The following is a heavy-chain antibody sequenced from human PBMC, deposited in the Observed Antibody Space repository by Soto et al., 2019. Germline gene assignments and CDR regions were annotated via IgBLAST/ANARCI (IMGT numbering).Heavy chain of an antibody. D-gene: IGHD4-17*01. Sequence: EVQLVESGGGLVQPGGSLRLSCAASGLTFSSYWIHWVRQAPGKGLVWVSRLKSDGSSTSYADSVKGRFTISRDNDKHTLYLQMNSPRDEDTAVSCCALSHAVTPDYWGQGTLVTVSS. CDR1: GLTFSSYW. CDR2: LKSDGSST. J-gene: IGHJ4*02. CDR3: ALSHAVTPDY. V-gene: IGHV3-74*01.